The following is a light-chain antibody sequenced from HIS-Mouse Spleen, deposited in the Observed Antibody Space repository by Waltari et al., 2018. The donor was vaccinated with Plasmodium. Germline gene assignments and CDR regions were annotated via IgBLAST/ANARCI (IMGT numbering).Light chain of an antibody. J-gene: IGKJ3*01. CDR2: GAS. V-gene: IGKV3-20*01. CDR3: QQYGSSPFT. Sequence: PGTLSLSPGERATLSCRASQSVSSSYLAWYQQKPGQAPRLLIYGASSRATGIPDRFSGSGSGTDLTLTISRLEPEDFAVYYCQQYGSSPFTFGPGTKVDIK. CDR1: QSVSSSY.